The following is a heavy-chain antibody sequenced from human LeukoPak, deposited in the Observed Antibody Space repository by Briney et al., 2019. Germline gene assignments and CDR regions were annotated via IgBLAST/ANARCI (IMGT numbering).Heavy chain of an antibody. CDR3: AGGVYSCGWYQH. Sequence: GGSLRLSCAASGFTFSSYAMSWVRQAPGKGLEWVSAISGSGGSTYYADSVKGRFTISRDNSKNTLYLQMNSLRAEDTAVYYCAGGVYSCGWYQHWGQGTLVTVSS. CDR2: ISGSGGST. V-gene: IGHV3-23*01. CDR1: GFTFSSYA. J-gene: IGHJ4*02. D-gene: IGHD6-19*01.